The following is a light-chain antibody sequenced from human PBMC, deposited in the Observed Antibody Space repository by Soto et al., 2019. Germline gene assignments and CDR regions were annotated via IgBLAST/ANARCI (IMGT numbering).Light chain of an antibody. CDR1: SSDVGSYNL. V-gene: IGLV2-23*02. Sequence: QSALTQPASVSGSPGQSITISCTGTSSDVGSYNLVSRYQQHPGKAPKLMIYEVSKRPSGVSNRFSGSKSGNTASLTISGLQAEDEADYYCCSYAGSSTLAYVFGTGTKLTVL. CDR2: EVS. CDR3: CSYAGSSTLAYV. J-gene: IGLJ1*01.